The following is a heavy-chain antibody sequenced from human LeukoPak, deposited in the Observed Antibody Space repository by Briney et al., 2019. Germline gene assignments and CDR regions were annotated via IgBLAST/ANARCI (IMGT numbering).Heavy chain of an antibody. CDR1: GGSISISSSNW. V-gene: IGHV4-4*02. J-gene: IGHJ2*01. D-gene: IGHD4-23*01. Sequence: SGTLSLTCAVSGGSISISSSNWWSWVRQPPGKGLGWIGEIFHSGSTNYNPSLKSRVTISVDKSKNQFSLKLSSLTAADTAVYYCARDLHGGNSFTSDWYFDLWGRGTLVTVSS. CDR3: ARDLHGGNSFTSDWYFDL. CDR2: IFHSGST.